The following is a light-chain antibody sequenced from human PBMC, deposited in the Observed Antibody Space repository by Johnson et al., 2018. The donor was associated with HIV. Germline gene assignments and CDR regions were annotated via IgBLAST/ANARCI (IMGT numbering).Light chain of an antibody. CDR3: GTWDGSLSVYV. J-gene: IGLJ1*01. Sequence: QSVLTQPPSVSAAPGQKVTISCSGSSSNIGNNYVSWYQQLPGTAPKLLIYDNNKRPSGIPARFSGSKSATSATLDITVLQTGDEADYYCGTWDGSLSVYVFGAGTEVTVL. V-gene: IGLV1-51*01. CDR1: SSNIGNNY. CDR2: DNN.